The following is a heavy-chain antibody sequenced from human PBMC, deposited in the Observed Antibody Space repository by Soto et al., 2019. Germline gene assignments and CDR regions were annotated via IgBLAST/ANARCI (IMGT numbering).Heavy chain of an antibody. Sequence: NPSETLSLTCTVSGCSISSSSYYWCWILQPPGKGLEWIGSIYYSGSTYYNPSLKSRVTISVDTSKNQFSLKLSSVTAADTAVYYCARVNYEGWSGYPNPNWFYPWGQGTLVTVSS. CDR1: GCSISSSSYY. CDR2: IYYSGST. CDR3: ARVNYEGWSGYPNPNWFYP. D-gene: IGHD3-3*01. V-gene: IGHV4-39*01. J-gene: IGHJ5*02.